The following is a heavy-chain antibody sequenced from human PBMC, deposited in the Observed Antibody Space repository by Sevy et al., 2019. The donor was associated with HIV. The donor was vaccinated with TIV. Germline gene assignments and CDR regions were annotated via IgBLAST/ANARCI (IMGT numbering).Heavy chain of an antibody. J-gene: IGHJ4*02. CDR2: IYYSGST. V-gene: IGHV4-61*01. Sequence: PSETLSLTCTVSGDSVSGGNYYWSRIRQPPGKGLEWIGYIYYSGSTNYNPSLKSRVTISIDTSKNQFSLRLTSVTAADTAVYYCARGLFDYWGQGTLVTVSS. CDR1: GDSVSGGNYY. CDR3: ARGLFDY.